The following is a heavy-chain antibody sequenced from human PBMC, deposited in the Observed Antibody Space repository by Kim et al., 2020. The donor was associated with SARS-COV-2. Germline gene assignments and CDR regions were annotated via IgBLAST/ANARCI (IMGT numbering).Heavy chain of an antibody. J-gene: IGHJ4*02. Sequence: GSTYYADSVKGRFTISRDNSKNTLYLQMNSLRAEDTAVYYCAKDPYYFEYWGQGTLVTVSS. CDR2: GST. CDR3: AKDPYYFEY. V-gene: IGHV3-23*01.